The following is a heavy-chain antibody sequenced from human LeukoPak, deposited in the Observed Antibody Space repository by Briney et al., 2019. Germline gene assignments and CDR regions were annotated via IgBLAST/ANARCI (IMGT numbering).Heavy chain of an antibody. Sequence: TSQTLSLTCTVSGDSISGNFYFWSWIRQTAGQGLEWIGRIYASGAASYNPSLKSRVTISVDTSKNQYFLKLKSVTAAATAVYYCARESVYYYGPFDPWGRGTRVIVSS. J-gene: IGHJ5*02. CDR1: GDSISGNFYF. D-gene: IGHD3-22*01. CDR3: ARESVYYYGPFDP. CDR2: IYASGAA. V-gene: IGHV4-61*02.